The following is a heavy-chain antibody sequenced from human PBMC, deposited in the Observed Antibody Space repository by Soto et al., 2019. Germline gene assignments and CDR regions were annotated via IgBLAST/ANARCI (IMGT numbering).Heavy chain of an antibody. J-gene: IGHJ6*02. Sequence: SVRVSCKAYGYSFSSYSIDWLRQDPGQGLEWMGRIIPMVDLTNYAEKFQGRLGITADKSTSTVYMELSRLTPDDSAIYYCAREGLVLVPTTVNSDYYYYAMDVWGQGTTVTVSS. V-gene: IGHV1-69*04. CDR3: AREGLVLVPTTVNSDYYYYAMDV. CDR2: IIPMVDLT. CDR1: GYSFSSYS. D-gene: IGHD4-17*01.